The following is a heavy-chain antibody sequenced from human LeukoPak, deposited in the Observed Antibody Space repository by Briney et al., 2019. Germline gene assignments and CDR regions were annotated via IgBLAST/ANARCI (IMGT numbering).Heavy chain of an antibody. CDR1: GFTFSSYA. D-gene: IGHD1-26*01. V-gene: IGHV3-23*01. Sequence: QSGGSLRLSCAASGFTFSSYAMSWVRQAPGKGREWVSAISGSGGSTYYADYVKGRFTISRDNSKNTLYLQMNSLRAEDTAVYYCAKAARPSRKVEWDWGQGTLVTVSS. CDR2: ISGSGGST. CDR3: AKAARPSRKVEWD. J-gene: IGHJ4*02.